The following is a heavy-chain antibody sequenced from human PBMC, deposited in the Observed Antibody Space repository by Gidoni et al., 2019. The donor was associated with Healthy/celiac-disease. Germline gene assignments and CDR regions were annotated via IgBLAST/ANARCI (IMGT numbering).Heavy chain of an antibody. CDR2: INHSGST. Sequence: QVQLQQWGAGLLKPSETLSPTCAVYGGSFSGYYWSWIRQPPGKGLEWIGEINHSGSTNYNPSLKRRVTISVDTSKNQFSLKLSSVTAADTAVYYCVLRDTAMAPFDYWGQGTLVTVSS. D-gene: IGHD5-18*01. J-gene: IGHJ4*02. CDR1: GGSFSGYY. CDR3: VLRDTAMAPFDY. V-gene: IGHV4-34*01.